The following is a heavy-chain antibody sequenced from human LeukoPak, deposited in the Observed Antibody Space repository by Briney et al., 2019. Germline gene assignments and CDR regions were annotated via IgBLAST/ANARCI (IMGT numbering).Heavy chain of an antibody. CDR2: ISGSGGST. CDR3: AKGVRFLEWFFDY. V-gene: IGHV3-23*01. D-gene: IGHD3-3*01. Sequence: GGSLRLSCAASGFTFNSYAMIWVRQAPGKGLEWVSGISGSGGSTYYADSVKGRFTISRDNSKNTLYLQMNSLRAEDTAVYYCAKGVRFLEWFFDYWGRGTLVTVSS. J-gene: IGHJ4*02. CDR1: GFTFNSYA.